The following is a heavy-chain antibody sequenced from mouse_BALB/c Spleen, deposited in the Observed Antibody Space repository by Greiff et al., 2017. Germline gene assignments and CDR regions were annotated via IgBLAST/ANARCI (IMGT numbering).Heavy chain of an antibody. CDR3: ARKKYGNSYAMDY. D-gene: IGHD2-10*02. Sequence: VQLQQSGPELVKPGASVKISCKASGYSFTGYYMHWVKQSHVKSLEWIGRINPYNGATSYNQNFKDKASLTVDKSSSTAYMELHSLTSEDSAVYHCARKKYGNSYAMDYWGQGTSVTVSS. V-gene: IGHV1-31*01. J-gene: IGHJ4*01. CDR2: INPYNGAT. CDR1: GYSFTGYY.